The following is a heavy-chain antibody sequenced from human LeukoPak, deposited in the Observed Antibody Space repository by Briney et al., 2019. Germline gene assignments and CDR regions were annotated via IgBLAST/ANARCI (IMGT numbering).Heavy chain of an antibody. Sequence: GESLKISCKGSGYGFTSYWIGWVRQMPGKGPEWVAIIYPSGSQTIYSPSFQGRVTISADKSITTAYLQWSSLEASDTAMYFCVRKKDGSNWFDPWGQGTLVTVSS. CDR1: GYGFTSYW. V-gene: IGHV5-51*01. CDR3: VRKKDGSNWFDP. CDR2: IYPSGSQT. J-gene: IGHJ5*02.